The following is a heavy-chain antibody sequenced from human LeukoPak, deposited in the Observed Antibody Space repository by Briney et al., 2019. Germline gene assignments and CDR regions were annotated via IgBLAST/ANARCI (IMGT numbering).Heavy chain of an antibody. CDR2: ISSSSSYT. D-gene: IGHD3-10*01. V-gene: IGHV3-11*06. CDR3: ATDLTYYYGSGSSHDAFDI. J-gene: IGHJ3*02. CDR1: GFTFSDYY. Sequence: GGSLRLSCAASGFTFSDYYRSWIRQAPGKGLEWVSYISSSSSYTNYADSVKGRFTISRDNAKNSLYLQMNSLRAEDTAVYYCATDLTYYYGSGSSHDAFDIWGQGTLVTVSS.